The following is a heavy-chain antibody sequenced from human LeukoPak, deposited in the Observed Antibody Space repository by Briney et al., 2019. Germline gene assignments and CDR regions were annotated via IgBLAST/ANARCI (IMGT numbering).Heavy chain of an antibody. CDR2: IRSKAYGGTT. CDR1: GFTFGDYA. J-gene: IGHJ4*02. CDR3: ARFVPYFDY. Sequence: GGSLRLSCTASGFTFGDYAVSWVRQAPGKGLEGVGFIRSKAYGGTTEYAASVKGRFTISRHDSKSIAYLQLNTLKTEDTAVYYCARFVPYFDYWGQGTLVTVSS. V-gene: IGHV3-49*04. D-gene: IGHD3-10*01.